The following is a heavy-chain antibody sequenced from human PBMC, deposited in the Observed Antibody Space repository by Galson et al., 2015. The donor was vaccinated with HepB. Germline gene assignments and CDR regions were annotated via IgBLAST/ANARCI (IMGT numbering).Heavy chain of an antibody. D-gene: IGHD2-21*02. CDR3: ARGLITHIVVVTAISDHY. Sequence: SLRLSCAASGFTFSSYEMNWVRQAPGKGLEWVSYISSSGSTIYYADSVKGRFTISRDNAKNSLYLQMNSLRAEDTAVCYCARGLITHIVVVTAISDHYWGQGTLVTVSS. J-gene: IGHJ4*02. CDR2: ISSSGSTI. CDR1: GFTFSSYE. V-gene: IGHV3-48*03.